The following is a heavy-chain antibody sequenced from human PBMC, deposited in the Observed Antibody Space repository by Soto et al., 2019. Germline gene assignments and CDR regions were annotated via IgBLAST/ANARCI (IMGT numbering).Heavy chain of an antibody. CDR3: SSDQVTILAVVTDDGFDI. J-gene: IGHJ3*02. CDR1: GFTFSSYG. Sequence: PGGSLRLSCAASGFTFSSYGMHWVRQAPGKGLEWVAVIWYDGSNKYYADSVKGRFTISRDNSKNTMYLQMNSLRAEDTAAYYCSSDQVTILAVVTDDGFDIWGQGTMVTVSS. V-gene: IGHV3-33*01. CDR2: IWYDGSNK. D-gene: IGHD3-3*01.